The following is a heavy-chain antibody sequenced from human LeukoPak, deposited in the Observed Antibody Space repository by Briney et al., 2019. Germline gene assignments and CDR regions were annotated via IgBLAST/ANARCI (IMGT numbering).Heavy chain of an antibody. J-gene: IGHJ4*02. CDR1: SGSISSSTYY. CDR2: IYYSGIT. CDR3: ARHLRDSSGYYSGGFDY. V-gene: IGHV4-39*01. Sequence: SETLSLTCTVSSGSISSSTYYWGWIRQSPGKGLEWIGTIYYSGITYYNPSLESRVTISVDTSKSQFSLKLASVTAADTAVYYCARHLRDSSGYYSGGFDYWGQGNLVTVSS. D-gene: IGHD3-22*01.